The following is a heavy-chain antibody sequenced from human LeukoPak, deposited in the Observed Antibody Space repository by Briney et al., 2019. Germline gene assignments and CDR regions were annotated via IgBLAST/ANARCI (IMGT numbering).Heavy chain of an antibody. J-gene: IGHJ2*01. CDR1: GFTFNNAL. V-gene: IGHV3-15*01. CDR3: TTDILFLTSGLEGFFDL. D-gene: IGHD3-10*02. CDR2: IISKTHGGTI. Sequence: AGGSLRLSCAASGFTFNNALMSWVRQAPGKGLEWIGRIISKTHGGTIEYAAHVKGIFTISRDDSKNTLYLQMNSLKTEDTAVYYCTTDILFLTSGLEGFFDLWGRGTLATVSS.